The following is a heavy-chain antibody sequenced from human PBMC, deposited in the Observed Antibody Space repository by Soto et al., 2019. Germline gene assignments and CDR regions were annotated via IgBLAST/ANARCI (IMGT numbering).Heavy chain of an antibody. CDR1: GFTFSSYS. D-gene: IGHD6-19*01. Sequence: GGSLRLSCAASGFTFSSYSMDWVRQAPGKGLEWVSSISSSSSYIYYADSVKGRFTISRDNAKNSLYLQMNSLRAEDTAVYYCARDLHSSGWYGYYYGMDVWGQGTTVTVSS. V-gene: IGHV3-21*01. J-gene: IGHJ6*02. CDR2: ISSSSSYI. CDR3: ARDLHSSGWYGYYYGMDV.